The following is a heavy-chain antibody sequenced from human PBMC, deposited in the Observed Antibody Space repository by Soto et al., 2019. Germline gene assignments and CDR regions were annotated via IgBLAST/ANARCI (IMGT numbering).Heavy chain of an antibody. CDR2: IYYSGST. J-gene: IGHJ6*03. CDR3: ARLGYCSSTSCYYYYYYMDV. CDR1: GCTIRSYD. V-gene: IGHV4-59*08. D-gene: IGHD2-2*01. Sequence: PSETLSLTCTVSGCTIRSYDWSWIRQPPGKGLEWIGYIYYSGSTNYNPSLKSRVTISVDTSKNQFSLKLSSVTAADTAVYYCARLGYCSSTSCYYYYYYMDVWGKGTTVTVSS.